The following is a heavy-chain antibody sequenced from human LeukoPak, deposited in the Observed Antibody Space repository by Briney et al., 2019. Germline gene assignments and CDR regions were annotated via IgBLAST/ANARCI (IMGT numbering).Heavy chain of an antibody. CDR1: GGTFSSYA. CDR3: ASPGNQIAVAGTGAFDI. V-gene: IGHV1-69*13. J-gene: IGHJ3*02. D-gene: IGHD6-19*01. CDR2: IIPIFGTA. Sequence: ASVKVSCKASGGTFSSYAISWVRQAPGQGLEWMGGIIPIFGTANYAQKFQGRVTITADESTSTAYMELSSLRSEDTAVYYCASPGNQIAVAGTGAFDIWGQGTMVTVSS.